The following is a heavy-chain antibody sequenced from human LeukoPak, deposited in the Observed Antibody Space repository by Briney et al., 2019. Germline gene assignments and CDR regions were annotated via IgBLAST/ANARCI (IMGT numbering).Heavy chain of an antibody. CDR1: GASICSYY. CDR2: IYYSGNNGST. D-gene: IGHD6-13*01. Sequence: PSETLSLTCTVSGASICSYYWSWIRQPPGKAPEGIGYIYYSGNNGSTHYNPSLKSRVTISLDTSKNQLSLKLSSLTAADTAVYYCASGPYPAAGTDHQFDYWGQGTLVTVFS. V-gene: IGHV4-59*01. J-gene: IGHJ4*02. CDR3: ASGPYPAAGTDHQFDY.